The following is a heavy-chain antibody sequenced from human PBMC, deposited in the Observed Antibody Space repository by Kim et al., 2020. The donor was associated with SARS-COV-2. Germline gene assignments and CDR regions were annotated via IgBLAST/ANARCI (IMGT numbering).Heavy chain of an antibody. D-gene: IGHD2-8*01. J-gene: IGHJ3*02. Sequence: GGSLRLSCVASGFTFSNYAMTWVRQAPEKGLEWVSSITSDGGNTFYPDSVKGRFTISRDNSKDTLYLEMNGLRLEDTALYYCAKDRGRYCSTVCAPDAFDMWGQGTVVTVSS. CDR1: GFTFSNYA. CDR3: AKDRGRYCSTVCAPDAFDM. CDR2: ITSDGGNT. V-gene: IGHV3-23*01.